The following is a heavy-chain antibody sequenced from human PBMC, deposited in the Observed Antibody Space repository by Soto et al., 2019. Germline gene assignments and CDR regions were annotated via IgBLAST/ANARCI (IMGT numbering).Heavy chain of an antibody. V-gene: IGHV4-34*01. J-gene: IGHJ4*02. CDR2: INHSGNT. CDR1: GGSFSTYY. CDR3: TGPYPYYFDS. Sequence: QVQLQQWGAGLLKPSETLSLTCTVYGGSFSTYYWSWIRQPPGKGLEWIGEINHSGNTNYNPSLKGRVTMSFDTSKNQFSLKLSSVTAADTAGYYCTGPYPYYFDSWGQGTLVTVSS.